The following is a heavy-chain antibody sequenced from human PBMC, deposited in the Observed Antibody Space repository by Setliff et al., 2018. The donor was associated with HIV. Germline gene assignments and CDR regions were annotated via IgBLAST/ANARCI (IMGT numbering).Heavy chain of an antibody. CDR3: AKNLYRSPWSPLDY. J-gene: IGHJ4*02. Sequence: GGSLRLSCAASGFTFSSYWMHWVRQAPGKGLEWVAFIRYDDTYKFYADSLKGRFTISRDNSKNTLFLQVNSLRVEDTAVYYCAKNLYRSPWSPLDYWGQGTQVTVSS. CDR2: IRYDDTYK. D-gene: IGHD6-19*01. CDR1: GFTFSSYW. V-gene: IGHV3-30*02.